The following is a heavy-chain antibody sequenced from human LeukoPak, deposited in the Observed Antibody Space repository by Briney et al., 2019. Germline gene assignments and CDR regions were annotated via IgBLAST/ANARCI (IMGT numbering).Heavy chain of an antibody. CDR2: LYSGGTT. Sequence: RGSLRLSSAASGNTVSSKDTTGARQAPGQGLAWVSVLYSGGTTYYADSVKGRFTISRDNSKNTLYLPIDSLRVEDTAGYYCASVPPVIRLVRVRGQGTLVTVSS. D-gene: IGHD3-10*01. J-gene: IGHJ4*02. V-gene: IGHV3-53*01. CDR1: GNTVSSKD. CDR3: ASVPPVIRLVRV.